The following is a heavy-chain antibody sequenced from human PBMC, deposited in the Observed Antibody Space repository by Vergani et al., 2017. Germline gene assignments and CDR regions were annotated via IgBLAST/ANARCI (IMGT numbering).Heavy chain of an antibody. CDR3: ARGHTTAVAGNYYMDV. V-gene: IGHV4-34*01. CDR1: GGSFSGYY. Sequence: QVQLQQWGAGLLKPSETLSLTCAVYGGSFSGYYWSWIRQPPGKGLEWIGEFNHSGSTNYNPSLKSRVTISVDTSKNQFSLKLSSVTAADTAVYYCARGHTTAVAGNYYMDVWGKGTTVTVSS. CDR2: FNHSGST. J-gene: IGHJ6*03. D-gene: IGHD6-19*01.